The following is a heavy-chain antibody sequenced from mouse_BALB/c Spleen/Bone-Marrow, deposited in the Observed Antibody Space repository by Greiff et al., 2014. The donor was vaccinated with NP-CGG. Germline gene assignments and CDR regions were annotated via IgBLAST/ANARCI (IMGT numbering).Heavy chain of an antibody. CDR1: GFTFSSYG. CDR3: ARHQRYYAMDY. CDR2: ISSGGSNT. J-gene: IGHJ4*01. V-gene: IGHV5-6*01. Sequence: EVQAVESGGDLVKPGGSLKLSCAASGFTFSSYGMSWGRQTPDKRLEWVATISSGGSNTYYPDSVKGRFTISRDNAKNTLYLQMSSLKSEDTAMYYCARHQRYYAMDYWGQGTSVTVSS.